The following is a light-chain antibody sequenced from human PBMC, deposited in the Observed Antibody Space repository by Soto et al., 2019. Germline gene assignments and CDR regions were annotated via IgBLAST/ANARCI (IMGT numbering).Light chain of an antibody. CDR1: QSFSGNY. V-gene: IGKV3D-20*02. J-gene: IGKJ5*01. CDR3: QQRSNWPIT. CDR2: DAS. Sequence: ELVLTQSPGTLSLSPGERVTLSCRASQSFSGNYLTWYQHKPGQAPRLLIYDASNRATGIPARFSGSGSGTDFTLTISSLEPEDFAVYYCQQRSNWPITFGQGTRLEIK.